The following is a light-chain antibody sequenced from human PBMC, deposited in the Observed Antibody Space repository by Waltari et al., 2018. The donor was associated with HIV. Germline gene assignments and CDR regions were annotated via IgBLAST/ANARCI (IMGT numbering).Light chain of an antibody. J-gene: IGKJ2*01. CDR1: QTVTSNY. V-gene: IGKV3-20*01. CDR3: HQYGTSPRT. Sequence: EIVLAQSPRTLSLSPGERATLSCRASQTVTSNYLAGYQVRPGQAPRLLISGASIRATGVPDKVSGSGSGTDFTLTIGRLEPEDFAVYYCHQYGTSPRTFGQGSKVEIK. CDR2: GAS.